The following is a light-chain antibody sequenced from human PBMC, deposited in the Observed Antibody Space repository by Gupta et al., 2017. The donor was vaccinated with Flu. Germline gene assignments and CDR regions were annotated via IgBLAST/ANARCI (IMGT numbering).Light chain of an antibody. V-gene: IGLV1-44*01. J-gene: IGLJ3*02. Sequence: QSVLTQPPSASGTPGQRVTISCSGSSSNIGSNTVNWYQQFPGTAPNFLIDSNNQRPSGVTDRVSCSKAGTSASRAIRGLQSEDEADDYWAVWDDSLKAWVFGGGTKLTVL. CDR1: SSNIGSNT. CDR2: SNN. CDR3: AVWDDSLKAWV.